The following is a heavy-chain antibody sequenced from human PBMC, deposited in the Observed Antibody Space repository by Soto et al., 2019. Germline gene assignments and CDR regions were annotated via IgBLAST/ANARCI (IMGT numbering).Heavy chain of an antibody. D-gene: IGHD3-16*02. Sequence: QVQLVQSGAEVTKPGSSVKVSCKASGGTFSSYAISWVRQAPGQGLEWMGGIIPIFGTANYAQKFQGRVTITADESTSTAYMELSSLRSEDTAVYYCARGRDEEGMITFGGVIVWGQGTLVTVSS. CDR3: ARGRDEEGMITFGGVIV. V-gene: IGHV1-69*01. J-gene: IGHJ4*02. CDR2: IIPIFGTA. CDR1: GGTFSSYA.